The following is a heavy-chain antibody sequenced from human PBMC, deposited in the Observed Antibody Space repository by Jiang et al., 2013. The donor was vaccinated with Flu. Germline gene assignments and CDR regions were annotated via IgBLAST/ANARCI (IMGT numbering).Heavy chain of an antibody. D-gene: IGHD3-16*02. CDR1: GGSISSYY. CDR2: IYYSGST. J-gene: IGHJ4*02. CDR3: ARLSYDYVWGSYRPRTFDY. V-gene: IGHV4-59*08. Sequence: GSGLVKPSETLSLTCTVSGGSISSYYWSWIRQPPGKGLEWIGYIYYSGSTNYNPSLKSRVTISVDTSKNQFSLKLSSVTAADTAVYYCARLSYDYVWGSYRPRTFDYWGQGTLVTVSS.